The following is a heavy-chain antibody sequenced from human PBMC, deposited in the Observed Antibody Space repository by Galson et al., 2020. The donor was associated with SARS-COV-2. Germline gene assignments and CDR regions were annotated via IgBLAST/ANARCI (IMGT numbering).Heavy chain of an antibody. CDR3: AKDPPPYTKTPLTKKTLCDY. Sequence: GGSLRLSCAASGFTFSSYGMHWVRQAPGKGLEWVAVISYDGSNKYYADSVKGRFTISRDNSKNTLYLQMNSLRAEDTAVYYCAKDPPPYTKTPLTKKTLCDYWGQGTLVTVSA. CDR1: GFTFSSYG. J-gene: IGHJ4*02. V-gene: IGHV3-30*18. D-gene: IGHD1-1*01. CDR2: ISYDGSNK.